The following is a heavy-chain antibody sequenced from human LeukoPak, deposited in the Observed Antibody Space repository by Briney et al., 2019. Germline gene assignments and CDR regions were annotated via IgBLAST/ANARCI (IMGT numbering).Heavy chain of an antibody. V-gene: IGHV3-66*02. J-gene: IGHJ6*03. CDR1: GFTVSSNY. CDR3: ARDAVVTYGYYYMDV. Sequence: GGSLRLSCAVSGFTVSSNYMSWVRQAPGMGLEWVSVIYSGGSTYYADSVKGRFTISRDNSKNTLYLQMNSLRAEDTAVYYCARDAVVTYGYYYMDVWGKGTTVTVSS. D-gene: IGHD3-16*01. CDR2: IYSGGST.